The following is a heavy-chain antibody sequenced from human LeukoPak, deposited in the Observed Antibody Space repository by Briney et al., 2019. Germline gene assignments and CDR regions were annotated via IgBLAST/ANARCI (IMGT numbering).Heavy chain of an antibody. CDR3: ARKEGHSSGRYEENWFDP. Sequence: ASVKVSCKASGYTFTGYYMHWVRQAPGQGLEWMGWINPNSGGTNYAQKFQGRVTMTRDTSISTAYMELSRLRSDDTAVYYCARKEGHSSGRYEENWFDPWGQGTLVTVSS. CDR1: GYTFTGYY. V-gene: IGHV1-2*02. CDR2: INPNSGGT. J-gene: IGHJ5*02. D-gene: IGHD6-19*01.